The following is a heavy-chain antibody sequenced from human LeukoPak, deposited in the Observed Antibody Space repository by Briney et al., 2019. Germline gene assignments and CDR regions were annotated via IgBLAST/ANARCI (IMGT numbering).Heavy chain of an antibody. J-gene: IGHJ5*02. Sequence: SETLSLTCTVSGGSISSYYWSWIRQPPGEGLEWIGYIFYSGSTYYNPSLKSRVTISVDTSKNQFSLKLSSVTAADTAVYYCARHFGPLYNWFDPWGQGTLVTVSS. CDR2: IFYSGST. V-gene: IGHV4-59*08. CDR1: GGSISSYY. D-gene: IGHD3-16*01. CDR3: ARHFGPLYNWFDP.